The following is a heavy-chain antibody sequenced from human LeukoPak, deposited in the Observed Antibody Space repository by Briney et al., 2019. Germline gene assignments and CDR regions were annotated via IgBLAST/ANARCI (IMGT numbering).Heavy chain of an antibody. D-gene: IGHD6-13*01. CDR3: ARHESSYSSSWYRGRGGYFDY. J-gene: IGHJ4*02. V-gene: IGHV4-38-2*02. CDR1: GYSISVGYY. CDR2: IYHSGST. Sequence: SETLSLTCTVSGYSISVGYYWGWVRQPPGRGLEGMGSIYHSGSTYYDPSLKRRVTISVDTSKNKFSLKLSSVTAADTWVDYCARHESSYSSSWYRGRGGYFDYWGQGTLVTVSS.